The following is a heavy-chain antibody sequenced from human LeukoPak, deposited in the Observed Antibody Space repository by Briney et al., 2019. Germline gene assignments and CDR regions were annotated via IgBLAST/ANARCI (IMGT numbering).Heavy chain of an antibody. CDR3: ARCGYSYGYQGYYYYMDV. J-gene: IGHJ6*03. D-gene: IGHD5-18*01. CDR1: GGSFSGYY. Sequence: SETLSLTCAVYGGSFSGYYWSWIRQPPGKGLEWIGEINHSGSTNYNPSLKSRVTISVDTSKNQFSLKLSSVTAADTAVYYCARCGYSYGYQGYYYYMDVWGKGTTVTVSS. CDR2: INHSGST. V-gene: IGHV4-34*01.